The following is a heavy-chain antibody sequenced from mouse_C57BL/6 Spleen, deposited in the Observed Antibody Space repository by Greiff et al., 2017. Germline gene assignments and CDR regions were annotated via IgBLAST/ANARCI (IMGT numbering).Heavy chain of an antibody. CDR1: GYAFSSSW. J-gene: IGHJ2*01. CDR3: AREWDYYGSSSVYDFGD. D-gene: IGHD1-1*01. CDR2: IYPGDGDT. V-gene: IGHV1-82*01. Sequence: QVQLQQSGPELVKPGASVKISCKASGYAFSSSWMNWVKQRPGKGLEWIGRIYPGDGDTNYNGKFKGKATLTADKSSSTAYMQLSSLTSEDSAVYFCAREWDYYGSSSVYDFGDWGHGTTLTVSS.